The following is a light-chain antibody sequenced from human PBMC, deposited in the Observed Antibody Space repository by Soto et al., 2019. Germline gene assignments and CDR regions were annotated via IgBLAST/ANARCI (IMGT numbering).Light chain of an antibody. Sequence: EVVMTQSPAPLSVSPGEGATLSCRASQSVRSNLAWYRQQPGQAPRLLIYGASTRATGVPARFSGGGSGTEFTLTITSLQSEDFAVYWCQQYNNWPLTLGPGTRLEIK. CDR3: QQYNNWPLT. CDR1: QSVRSN. CDR2: GAS. J-gene: IGKJ5*01. V-gene: IGKV3D-15*01.